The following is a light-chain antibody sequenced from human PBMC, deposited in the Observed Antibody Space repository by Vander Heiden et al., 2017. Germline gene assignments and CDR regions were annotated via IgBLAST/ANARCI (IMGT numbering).Light chain of an antibody. CDR3: QQYNNWPPFT. CDR1: QSVSSN. V-gene: IGKV3-15*01. J-gene: IGKJ3*01. CDR2: GAS. Sequence: EIATTQSPATLSVSPGERATLTCRASQSVSSNLAWYQQKPGQAPRLLIYGASTRATGIPARFSGSGSGTEFTLTISSLQSEDFAVYYCQQYNNWPPFTFGPGTKVDIK.